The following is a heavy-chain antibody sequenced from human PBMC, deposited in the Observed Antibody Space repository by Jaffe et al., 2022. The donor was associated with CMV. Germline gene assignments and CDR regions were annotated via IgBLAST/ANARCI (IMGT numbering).Heavy chain of an antibody. CDR2: IYYSGST. V-gene: IGHV4-39*01. CDR1: GGSISSSSYC. CDR3: ARHGGWELTYYFDY. D-gene: IGHD1-26*01. Sequence: QLQLQQSGPGLVKPSETLSLTCTVSGGSISSSSYCWGWIRQPPGKGLEWIGTIYYSGSTYYNPSLKSRVTISVDTSKNQFSLKLSSVTAADTAVYYCARHGGWELTYYFDYWGQETLVTVSS. J-gene: IGHJ4*02.